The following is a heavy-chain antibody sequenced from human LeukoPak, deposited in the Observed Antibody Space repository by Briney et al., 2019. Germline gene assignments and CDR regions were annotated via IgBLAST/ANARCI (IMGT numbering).Heavy chain of an antibody. Sequence: ASVKVSCKASGYTFTNYFMYWVRQAPGQGLEYMGIINPSGGSTSNAQKFQGRVTMTKDTSTSTVYMELSSLRSEDTAVYYCARGGRFLSYMDVWGKGTTVTVSS. CDR2: INPSGGST. D-gene: IGHD3-3*01. J-gene: IGHJ6*03. V-gene: IGHV1-46*01. CDR3: ARGGRFLSYMDV. CDR1: GYTFTNYF.